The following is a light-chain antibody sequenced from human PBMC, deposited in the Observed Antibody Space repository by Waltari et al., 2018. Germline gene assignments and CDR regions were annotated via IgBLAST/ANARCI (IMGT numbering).Light chain of an antibody. CDR2: GAS. CDR3: QHHVRLPAT. Sequence: IVLTQSPGTLSLSPGGRATPSCRASQNIGNYLDWYQQKPGQTPRLLIYGASSRAAGIPDRFSGSGSGADFSLTISRLEPEDFAVYYCQHHVRLPATFGQGTKV. V-gene: IGKV3-20*01. J-gene: IGKJ1*01. CDR1: QNIGNY.